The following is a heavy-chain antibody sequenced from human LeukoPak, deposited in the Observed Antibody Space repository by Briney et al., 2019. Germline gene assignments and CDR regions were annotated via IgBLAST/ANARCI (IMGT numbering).Heavy chain of an antibody. CDR2: ITGSGGST. CDR1: GFTFSSYV. D-gene: IGHD3-10*01. V-gene: IGHV3-23*01. Sequence: GGSPRLSCAASGFTFSSYVMSWVRQAPGKGLEWVSAITGSGGSTYYADSVKGRFTISRDNSKNTLYLQMNSLRAEDTAVYYCAKDRSMVRGVTIYGDWGQGTLVTVSS. J-gene: IGHJ4*02. CDR3: AKDRSMVRGVTIYGD.